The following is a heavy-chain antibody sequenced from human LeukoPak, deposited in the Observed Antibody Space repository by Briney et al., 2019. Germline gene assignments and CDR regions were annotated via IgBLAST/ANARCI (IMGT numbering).Heavy chain of an antibody. D-gene: IGHD3-10*01. CDR1: GGSFSGYY. CDR3: ARDSLWFGEGVAFDI. V-gene: IGHV4-59*01. J-gene: IGHJ3*02. CDR2: IYYSGST. Sequence: PSETLSLTCAVYGGSFSGYYWSWIRQPPGKGLEWIGYIYYSGSTNYNPSLKSRVTISVDTSKNQFSLKLSSVTAADTAVYYCARDSLWFGEGVAFDIWGKGTMVTVFS.